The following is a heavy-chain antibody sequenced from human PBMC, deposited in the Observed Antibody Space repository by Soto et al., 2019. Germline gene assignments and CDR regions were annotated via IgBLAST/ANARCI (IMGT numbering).Heavy chain of an antibody. D-gene: IGHD4-17*01. CDR2: IWYEGSNK. J-gene: IGHJ6*03. CDR3: ARDAGLLNDFGDYRLGYMDV. V-gene: IGHV3-33*01. Sequence: QVQLVESGGGVVQPGRSLRLSCAASGFTVSSYGMHWVRQAPGKGLERVAVIWYEGSNKYYADSVKGRFTMSRDNSTNKLSLQMNSLKAEDTAVYYCARDAGLLNDFGDYRLGYMDVWGKGTTVTVSS. CDR1: GFTVSSYG.